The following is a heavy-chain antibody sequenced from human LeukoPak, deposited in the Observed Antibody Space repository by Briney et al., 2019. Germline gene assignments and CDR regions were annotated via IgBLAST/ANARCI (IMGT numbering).Heavy chain of an antibody. Sequence: ASVKVSCKASGGTFSSYAISWVRQAPGQGLEWMGGIIPIFGTANYAQKFQGRVTITTDESTSTAYMELSSLRSEDTAVYYCAGGYYYDSSGSQYFQHWGQGTLVTVSS. V-gene: IGHV1-69*05. CDR1: GGTFSSYA. CDR3: AGGYYYDSSGSQYFQH. CDR2: IIPIFGTA. J-gene: IGHJ1*01. D-gene: IGHD3-22*01.